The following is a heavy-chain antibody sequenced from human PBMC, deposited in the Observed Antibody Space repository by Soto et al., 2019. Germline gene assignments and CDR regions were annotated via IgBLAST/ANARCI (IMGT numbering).Heavy chain of an antibody. D-gene: IGHD3-9*01. V-gene: IGHV1-58*01. Sequence: GASVKVSCKASGFTFTSSAVQWVRQARGQRLEWIGWIVVGSGNTNYAQKFQERVTITRDMSTSTAYMELSSLRSEDTAVYYCAAIYDILTGYYNSTDYWGQGTLVTFSS. CDR2: IVVGSGNT. J-gene: IGHJ4*02. CDR3: AAIYDILTGYYNSTDY. CDR1: GFTFTSSA.